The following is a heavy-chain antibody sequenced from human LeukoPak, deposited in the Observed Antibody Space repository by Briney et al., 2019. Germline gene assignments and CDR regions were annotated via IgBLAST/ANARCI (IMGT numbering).Heavy chain of an antibody. D-gene: IGHD1-26*01. J-gene: IGHJ4*02. CDR3: AKGSFSGPYYYFDY. V-gene: IGHV3-30*18. Sequence: GGSLRLSCAASGFTFSSYGMHWVRQAPGKGLEWVAVISYDGSNKYYADSVKGRFTISRDNSKNTLYLQMNSLRAEDTAKFYCAKGSFSGPYYYFDYWGQGTLVTVSS. CDR2: ISYDGSNK. CDR1: GFTFSSYG.